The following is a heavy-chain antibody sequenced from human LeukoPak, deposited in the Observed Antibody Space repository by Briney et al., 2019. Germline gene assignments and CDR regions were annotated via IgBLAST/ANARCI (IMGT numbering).Heavy chain of an antibody. CDR3: AATLNDAFNF. CDR1: GYTLTELP. V-gene: IGHV1-24*01. J-gene: IGHJ3*01. Sequence: GASVKVSCKVSGYTLTELPMHWVRQAPGKGLEWMGGFDPDDSETIYAQKFQARLTMTEDTSTDTAYMELSSLRSEDTAVYYCAATLNDAFNFWGQGTMVTVSS. CDR2: FDPDDSET.